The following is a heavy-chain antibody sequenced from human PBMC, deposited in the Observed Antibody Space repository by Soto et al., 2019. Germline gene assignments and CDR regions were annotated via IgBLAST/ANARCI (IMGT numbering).Heavy chain of an antibody. Sequence: GGSVRLSCAASGFTFSSYSMNWVRQAPGKGLEWVSSISSSSSYIYYADSVKGRFTISRDNAKNSLYLQMNSLRAEDTAVFYCGPTAMARVDPWFGPQQLATPGTNSFDPWGQVTLVTVTS. V-gene: IGHV3-21*01. J-gene: IGHJ5*02. CDR3: GPTAMARVDPWFGPQQLATPGTNSFDP. D-gene: IGHD5-18*01. CDR1: GFTFSSYS. CDR2: ISSSSSYI.